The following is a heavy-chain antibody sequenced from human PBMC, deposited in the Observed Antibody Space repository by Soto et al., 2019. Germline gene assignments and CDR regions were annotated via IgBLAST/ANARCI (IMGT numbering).Heavy chain of an antibody. D-gene: IGHD3-10*01. Sequence: QVQLVQSGAEVKKPGASVKVSCKASGYNFMPYGVNWVRQAPGQGLEWMGWISPCKGNSNYAQSFQGRVNMTTDTSTSTAYMELRSLTSDDTAVYYCARDLDPSGSYYTDYWGPGTLVTVSS. CDR1: GYNFMPYG. J-gene: IGHJ4*02. CDR3: ARDLDPSGSYYTDY. CDR2: ISPCKGNS. V-gene: IGHV1-18*04.